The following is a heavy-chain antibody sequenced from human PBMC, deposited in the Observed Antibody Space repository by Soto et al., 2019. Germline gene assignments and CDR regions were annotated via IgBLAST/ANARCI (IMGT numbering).Heavy chain of an antibody. J-gene: IGHJ5*02. CDR1: GGSISSYY. V-gene: IGHV4-59*01. CDR3: ARGGVGATSYNWFDP. CDR2: IYYSGST. Sequence: SETLSLTCTVTGGSISSYYWSWIRLPPLNGLEWIGYIYYSGSTNYNPSLKSRVTISVDTSKNQFSLKLSSVTAADTAVYYCARGGVGATSYNWFDPWGQGTLVTVSS. D-gene: IGHD1-26*01.